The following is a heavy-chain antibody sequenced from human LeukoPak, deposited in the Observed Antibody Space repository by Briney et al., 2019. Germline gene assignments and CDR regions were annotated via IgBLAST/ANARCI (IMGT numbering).Heavy chain of an antibody. CDR2: VYYSGTT. J-gene: IGHJ4*02. D-gene: IGHD6-13*01. V-gene: IGHV4-59*01. CDR3: AREIAAAGHEGYFDY. Sequence: SETLSLTCTVSGGSISTYYWSWIRQPPGKGLEWIGYVYYSGTTNYKYKSSLKSRVTISVDTSKNRFSLKLSSVTAADTAVYYCAREIAAAGHEGYFDYWGQGTLVTVSS. CDR1: GGSISTYY.